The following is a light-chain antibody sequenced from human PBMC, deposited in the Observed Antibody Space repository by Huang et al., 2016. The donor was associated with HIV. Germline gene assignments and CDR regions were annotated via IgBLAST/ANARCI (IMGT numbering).Light chain of an antibody. CDR3: QQYNTYPWT. J-gene: IGKJ1*01. CDR1: QTISSW. Sequence: DIQMTQSPSTLSASVVDRVTITCRASQTISSWLAWYRQKPGKAPKLLIYKASDLESGVPSRFSGSGSGTEVTLTITSLQPDDFGTYYCQQYNTYPWTFGQGTKVEIK. CDR2: KAS. V-gene: IGKV1-5*03.